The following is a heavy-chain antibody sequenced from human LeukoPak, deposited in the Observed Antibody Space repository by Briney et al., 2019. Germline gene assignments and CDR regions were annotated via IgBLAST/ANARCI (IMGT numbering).Heavy chain of an antibody. CDR3: XXXYGFLTGYYAIDY. Sequence: ASVKVSCKASGYTFTSYDINWVRQATGQGLEWMGWMNPNSGNTGYAQKFQGRVTMTRNTSISTAYMELSSLRSEDTAVYYCXXXYGFLTGYYAIDYWGQGTLVTVSS. V-gene: IGHV1-8*01. CDR2: MNPNSGNT. D-gene: IGHD3/OR15-3a*01. J-gene: IGHJ4*02. CDR1: GYTFTSYD.